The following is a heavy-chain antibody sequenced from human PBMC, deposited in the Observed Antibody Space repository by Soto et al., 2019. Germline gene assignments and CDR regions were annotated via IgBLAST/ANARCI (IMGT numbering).Heavy chain of an antibody. J-gene: IGHJ4*02. CDR3: AREINIVVVPAAMANYFDY. CDR2: ISYDGSNK. D-gene: IGHD2-2*01. CDR1: GFTFSSYA. V-gene: IGHV3-30-3*01. Sequence: GGSLRLSCAASGFTFSSYAMHWVRQAPGKGLEWVAVISYDGSNKYYADSVKGRFTISRDNSKNTLYLQMNSLRAEDTAVYYCAREINIVVVPAAMANYFDYWGQGTLVTVSS.